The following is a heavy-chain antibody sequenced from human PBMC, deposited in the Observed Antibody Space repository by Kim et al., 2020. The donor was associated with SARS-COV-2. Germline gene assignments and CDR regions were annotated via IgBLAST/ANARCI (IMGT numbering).Heavy chain of an antibody. J-gene: IGHJ4*02. V-gene: IGHV3-7*03. CDR2: IKGDGSQK. CDR1: AFTFSNYW. Sequence: GWSLRLSCAASAFTFSNYWMNWVRQAPGKGLEWVANIKGDGSQKDYVDSVKGRFTISRDNAKNSLFLQMDSLRAEDTAVYYCSRGDKWAFESWGQGTLVTVSS. D-gene: IGHD1-26*01. CDR3: SRGDKWAFES.